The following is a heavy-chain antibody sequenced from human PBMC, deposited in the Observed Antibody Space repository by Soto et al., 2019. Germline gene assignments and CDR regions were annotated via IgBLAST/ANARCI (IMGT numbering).Heavy chain of an antibody. CDR3: AKDLRGWNDKGHGGAFDY. Sequence: EVQLLESGGGLVQPGGSLRLSCAASGFTFSSYAMSWVRQAPGKGLEWVSAISGSGGSTYYADSVKGRFIITRDNSKNTLYLQMNSLRAEDTGVYYCAKDLRGWNDKGHGGAFDYWGQGTLVTVSS. CDR2: ISGSGGST. CDR1: GFTFSSYA. J-gene: IGHJ4*02. V-gene: IGHV3-23*01. D-gene: IGHD2-21*01.